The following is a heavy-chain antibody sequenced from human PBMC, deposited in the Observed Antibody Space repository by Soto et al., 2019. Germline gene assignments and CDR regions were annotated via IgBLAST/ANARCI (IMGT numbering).Heavy chain of an antibody. J-gene: IGHJ6*03. D-gene: IGHD2-2*01. CDR3: ARGVIVVVPAAMGSDYYYYMDV. Sequence: ASVKVSCKASGYTFTGYYMHWVRQAPGQGLEWMGWINPNSGGTNYAQKFQGWVTMTRDTSISPAYMELSRLRSDDTAVFYCARGVIVVVPAAMGSDYYYYMDVWGKGTTVTVSS. CDR1: GYTFTGYY. V-gene: IGHV1-2*04. CDR2: INPNSGGT.